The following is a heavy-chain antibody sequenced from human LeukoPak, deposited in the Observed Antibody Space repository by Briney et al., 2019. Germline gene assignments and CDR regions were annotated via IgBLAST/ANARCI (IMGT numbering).Heavy chain of an antibody. J-gene: IGHJ4*02. V-gene: IGHV3-7*01. CDR1: RFTFSSYW. CDR3: ARGGDTAAGTGAFDY. D-gene: IGHD6-13*01. CDR2: IKQDGSEK. Sequence: QPGGSLRLSCAASRFTFSSYWMNWVRQAPGKGLEWVANIKQDGSEKYYVDSVRGRFTISRDNAKNSLYLQMNSLRAEDTAVYYCARGGDTAAGTGAFDYWGQGTLVTVSS.